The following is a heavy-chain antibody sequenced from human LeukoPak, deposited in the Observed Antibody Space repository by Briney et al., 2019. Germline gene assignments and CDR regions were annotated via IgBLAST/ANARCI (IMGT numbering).Heavy chain of an antibody. D-gene: IGHD3-22*01. J-gene: IGHJ5*02. Sequence: QSRGSLRLSCAASGFTLSCYSRNWVRRALGKGLGGVSYFINGGRLITYADSVKSRFTISTDNAKNSLHLQMNSLRADDTAVYYCARRDCDSIKCRGSNWFDPWGQGTLVSVSS. CDR1: GFTLSCYS. CDR2: FINGGRLI. V-gene: IGHV3-48*01. CDR3: ARRDCDSIKCRGSNWFDP.